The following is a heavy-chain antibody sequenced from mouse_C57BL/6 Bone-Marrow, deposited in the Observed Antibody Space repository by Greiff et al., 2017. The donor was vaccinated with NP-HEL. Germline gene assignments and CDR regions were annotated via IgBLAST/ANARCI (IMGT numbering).Heavy chain of an antibody. J-gene: IGHJ2*01. D-gene: IGHD1-1*01. CDR1: GYTFTGNW. CDR2: ILPGSGNT. Sequence: VQVVESGAELMKPGASVQLSCKATGYTFTGNWIEWVKQRPGHGLEWIGEILPGSGNTYYNERFKGKATFTADTSSNTAYMQLSSLTTEDSAIYSCARDYYGSSYFGYWGQGTTLTVSS. CDR3: ARDYYGSSYFGY. V-gene: IGHV1-9*01.